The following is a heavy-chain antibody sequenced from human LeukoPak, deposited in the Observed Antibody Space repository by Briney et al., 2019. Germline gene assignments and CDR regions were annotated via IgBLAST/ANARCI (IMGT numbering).Heavy chain of an antibody. D-gene: IGHD5-18*01. J-gene: IGHJ6*02. CDR1: GFTFTTYW. CDR2: INSDGSIT. V-gene: IGHV3-74*01. Sequence: PGGFLRLSCAASGFTFTTYWMHWVRQAPGKGLVWVSHINSDGSITSYADSVKGRFTISRENAKNTLYLQMNSLRAEDTAVYYCARDAVDTANAVWGQGTTVTVSS. CDR3: ARDAVDTANAV.